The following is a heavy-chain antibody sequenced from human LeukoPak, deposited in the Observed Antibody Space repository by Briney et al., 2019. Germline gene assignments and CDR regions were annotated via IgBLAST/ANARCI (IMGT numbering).Heavy chain of an antibody. CDR2: INPNSGGT. Sequence: GASVKVSCKASGYTFTGYYMHWVRQAPGQGLEWMGWINPNSGGTNDAQKFQGRVTMTSDTSNSTAYMELSRLRSDDTALYYCTRGSYYDSSGYSGVRLFDYWGQGTPVTVPS. D-gene: IGHD3-22*01. CDR3: TRGSYYDSSGYSGVRLFDY. CDR1: GYTFTGYY. J-gene: IGHJ4*02. V-gene: IGHV1-2*02.